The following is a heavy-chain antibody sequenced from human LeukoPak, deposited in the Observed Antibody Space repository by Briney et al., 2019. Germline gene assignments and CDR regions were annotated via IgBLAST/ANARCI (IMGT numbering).Heavy chain of an antibody. V-gene: IGHV1-69*04. J-gene: IGHJ4*02. CDR1: GGTFSSYA. CDR2: IIPILGIA. CDR3: ARESSGSYYMRDFDY. D-gene: IGHD3-10*01. Sequence: ASVKVSCKASGGTFSSYAISWVRQAPGQGLEWMGRIIPILGIANYAQKFQGRVTITADKSTSTAYMELNSLRSEDTAVYYCARESSGSYYMRDFDYWGQGTLVTVSS.